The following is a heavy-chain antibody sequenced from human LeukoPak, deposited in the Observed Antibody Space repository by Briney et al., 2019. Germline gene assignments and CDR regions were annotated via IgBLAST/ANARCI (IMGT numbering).Heavy chain of an antibody. J-gene: IGHJ3*02. CDR1: GYTFISYY. D-gene: IGHD4-17*01. CDR3: ARADYGDYVTGAFDI. V-gene: IGHV1-46*01. Sequence: SVPVSCKASGYTFISYYLLWVRPAPRQELEWMGIINPSGGSTSYAPMLQGRVTMSRDPLPSPVYLELSSLRSEDTAVYYCARADYGDYVTGAFDIWGQGTMVTVSS. CDR2: INPSGGST.